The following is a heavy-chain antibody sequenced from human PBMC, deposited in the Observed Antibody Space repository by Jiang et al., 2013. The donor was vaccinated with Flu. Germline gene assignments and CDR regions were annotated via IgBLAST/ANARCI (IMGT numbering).Heavy chain of an antibody. V-gene: IGHV3-15*01. Sequence: QLLESGGGLVKPGGSLRLSCAASGFTFSNAWMSWVRQAPGKGLEWVGRIKSKTDGGTTDYAAPVKGRFTISRDDSKNTLYLQMNSLKTEDTAVYYCTTAVRYFDSDAFDIWGQGTMVTVSS. CDR1: GFTFSNAW. D-gene: IGHD3-9*01. CDR2: IKSKTDGGTT. CDR3: TTAVRYFDSDAFDI. J-gene: IGHJ3*02.